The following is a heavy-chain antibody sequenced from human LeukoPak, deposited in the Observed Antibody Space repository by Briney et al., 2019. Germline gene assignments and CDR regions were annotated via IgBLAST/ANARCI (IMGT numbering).Heavy chain of an antibody. V-gene: IGHV3-21*01. D-gene: IGHD3-22*01. Sequence: GGSLRLSCAASGFTFSSYGMHWVRQAPGKGLEWVSSISSSSSYIYYADSVKGRFTISRDNAKNSLYLQMNSLRAEDTAVYYCARDNYYDSSGLGYWGQGTLVTVSS. CDR3: ARDNYYDSSGLGY. CDR2: ISSSSSYI. J-gene: IGHJ4*02. CDR1: GFTFSSYG.